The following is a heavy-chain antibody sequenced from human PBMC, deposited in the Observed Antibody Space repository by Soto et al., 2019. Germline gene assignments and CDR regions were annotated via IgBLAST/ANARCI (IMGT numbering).Heavy chain of an antibody. CDR3: AKYERIAVARSSRTTY. D-gene: IGHD6-19*01. Sequence: PGGSLRLSCAASGFTFSSYAMSWVRQAPGKGLEWVSAISGSGGSTYYADSVKGRFTISRDNSKNTLYLQMNSLRAEDTAVYYCAKYERIAVARSSRTTYWGQGTLVTVSS. V-gene: IGHV3-23*01. CDR1: GFTFSSYA. J-gene: IGHJ4*02. CDR2: ISGSGGST.